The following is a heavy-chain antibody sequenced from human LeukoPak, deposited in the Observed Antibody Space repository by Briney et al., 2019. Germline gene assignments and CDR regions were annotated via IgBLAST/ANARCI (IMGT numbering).Heavy chain of an antibody. CDR1: GGTFSSYA. D-gene: IGHD3-10*01. CDR2: IIPIFGTA. Sequence: GASVKVSCTASGGTFSSYAISWVRQAPGQGLEWMGGIIPIFGTANYAQKFQGRVTITADESTSTAYMELSSLRSEDTAVYYCAKDPGITMVRGVIEYFDYWGQGTLVTVSS. J-gene: IGHJ4*02. CDR3: AKDPGITMVRGVIEYFDY. V-gene: IGHV1-69*13.